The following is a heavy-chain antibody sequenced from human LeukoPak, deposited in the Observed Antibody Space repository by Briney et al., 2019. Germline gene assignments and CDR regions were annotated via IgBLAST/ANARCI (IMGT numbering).Heavy chain of an antibody. V-gene: IGHV3-53*01. CDR2: IYSGGST. Sequence: GGSLRLSCAASGFTVSSNYMSWVRQAPGKGVEGVSVIYSGGSTYYADFVKGRFTISRDNSKNTLYLHMDSLRAEDTAVYYCSRVARLDYGDYRDYMDVWGKGTTVTVSS. J-gene: IGHJ6*03. D-gene: IGHD4-17*01. CDR3: SRVARLDYGDYRDYMDV. CDR1: GFTVSSNY.